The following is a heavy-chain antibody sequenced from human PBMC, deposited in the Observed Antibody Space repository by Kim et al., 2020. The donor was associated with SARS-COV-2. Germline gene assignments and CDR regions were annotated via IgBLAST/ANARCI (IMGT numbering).Heavy chain of an antibody. CDR3: ARGNYGSGSSYFTPNWFDP. J-gene: IGHJ5*02. V-gene: IGHV1-46*03. Sequence: ASVKVSCKASGYTFTNYYLLWVRQAPGQGLEWMGIINPSGGSTNYAQKFQGRVTMTRDTSTSTVYMELSSLKSEDTAVYYCARGNYGSGSSYFTPNWFDPWGRGTLVTVSS. CDR1: GYTFTNYY. CDR2: INPSGGST. D-gene: IGHD3-10*01.